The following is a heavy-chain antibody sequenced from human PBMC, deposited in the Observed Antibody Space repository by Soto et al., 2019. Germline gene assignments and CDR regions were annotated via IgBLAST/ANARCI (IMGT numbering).Heavy chain of an antibody. V-gene: IGHV4-34*02. J-gene: IGHJ4*02. CDR3: ARGYGSGSYWAY. Sequence: QVQLQQWGAGLLKPSETLSLTCAVYGGSFSGYYWSWVRQPPGTGLEWIGEIERGGSTNYNPSLKSRVAIPVDTSKNQFSLKVNSVTAADTAVYYCARGYGSGSYWAYWGQGTLVTVSS. D-gene: IGHD3-10*01. CDR2: IERGGST. CDR1: GGSFSGYY.